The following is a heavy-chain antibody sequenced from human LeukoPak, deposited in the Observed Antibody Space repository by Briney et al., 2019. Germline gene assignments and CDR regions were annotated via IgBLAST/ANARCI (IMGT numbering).Heavy chain of an antibody. D-gene: IGHD6-13*01. CDR3: ARHGDGSSNWYRHFDY. J-gene: IGHJ4*02. V-gene: IGHV4-59*08. CDR1: GGSISSYY. CDR2: IYNSGST. Sequence: PSETLSLTCTVSGGSISSYYWSWIRQPPGKGLEWIGYIYNSGSTNYNPSLKSRVTISGDTSKNQFSLKLSSVTAADTVVYYCARHGDGSSNWYRHFDYWGQGTLVTVSS.